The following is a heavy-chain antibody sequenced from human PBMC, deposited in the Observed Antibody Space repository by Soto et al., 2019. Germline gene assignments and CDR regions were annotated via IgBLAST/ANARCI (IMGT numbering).Heavy chain of an antibody. D-gene: IGHD4-17*01. CDR3: ARDQRGGDYVGLYYYYGMDV. Sequence: PSETLSLTRTVSGGSISSYYWSWVRQPPGKGLEWIGYIYYSGSTNYNPSLKSRVTISVDTSKNQFSLKLSSVTAADTAVYYCARDQRGGDYVGLYYYYGMDVWGQGTTVTVSS. CDR1: GGSISSYY. CDR2: IYYSGST. J-gene: IGHJ6*02. V-gene: IGHV4-59*01.